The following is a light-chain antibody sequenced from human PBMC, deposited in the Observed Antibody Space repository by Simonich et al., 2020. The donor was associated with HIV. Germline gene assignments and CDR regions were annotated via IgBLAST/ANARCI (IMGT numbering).Light chain of an antibody. Sequence: DIQMTQSPSTLSASVGDRVTITCRASQSISSWLAWYQQKPGKAPKLLIYTASSLESGVPSRFSGSGSGTKFTLTISSLQPDDFATYYCQQYNSYWTFGQGTKVEIK. CDR1: QSISSW. CDR3: QQYNSYWT. J-gene: IGKJ1*01. CDR2: TAS. V-gene: IGKV1-5*03.